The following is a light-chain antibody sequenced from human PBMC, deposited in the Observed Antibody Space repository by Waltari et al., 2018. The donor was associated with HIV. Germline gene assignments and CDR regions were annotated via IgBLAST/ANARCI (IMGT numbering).Light chain of an antibody. Sequence: QSALTQPASVSGSPGQSITISCTGTSSDVGSYNLFSWYQQHPGKAPKLMIYEGSKRHSGVSNRFSGSKSGNTASLTISGLQAEDEADYYCCSYAGSSTLEVFGGGTKLTVL. CDR1: SSDVGSYNL. V-gene: IGLV2-23*01. CDR3: CSYAGSSTLEV. J-gene: IGLJ2*01. CDR2: EGS.